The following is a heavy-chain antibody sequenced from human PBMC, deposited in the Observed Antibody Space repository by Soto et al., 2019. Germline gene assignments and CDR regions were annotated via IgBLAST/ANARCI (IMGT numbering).Heavy chain of an antibody. V-gene: IGHV1-46*01. Sequence: ASLKVSCKASGYTFTSYYMHWLRQAPGQGLEWMGIINPSGGSTSYAQKFQGRVTMTRDTSTSTVYMELSSLRSEDTAVYYSARSTVGATYFLDYWGQGTLDTGSS. CDR3: ARSTVGATYFLDY. CDR2: INPSGGST. CDR1: GYTFTSYY. D-gene: IGHD1-26*01. J-gene: IGHJ4*02.